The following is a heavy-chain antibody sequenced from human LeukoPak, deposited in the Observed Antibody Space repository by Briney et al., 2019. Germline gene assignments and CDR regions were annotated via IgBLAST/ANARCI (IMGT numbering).Heavy chain of an antibody. J-gene: IGHJ6*02. CDR3: AKGVYSSGWYAYYYYYYGMDV. V-gene: IGHV3-21*01. CDR2: ISSSSSYI. Sequence: GGSLRLSCAASGFTFSSYSMNWVRQAPGKGLEWVSSISSSSSYIYYADSVKGRFTISRDNAKNSLYLQMNSLRAEDTAVYYCAKGVYSSGWYAYYYYYYGMDVWGQGTTVTVSS. CDR1: GFTFSSYS. D-gene: IGHD6-19*01.